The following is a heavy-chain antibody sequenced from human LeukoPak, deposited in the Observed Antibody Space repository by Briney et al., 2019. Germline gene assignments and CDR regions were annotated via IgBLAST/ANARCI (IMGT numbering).Heavy chain of an antibody. Sequence: SVKVSCKASGYTFTSYGISWVRQAPGQGLEWIGRIIPILGIANYAQKFQGRVTITADKSTSTAYMELSSLRSEDTAVYYCASGTYYYDSSGYPFDYWGQGTLVTVSS. CDR2: IIPILGIA. J-gene: IGHJ4*02. D-gene: IGHD3-22*01. CDR3: ASGTYYYDSSGYPFDY. CDR1: GYTFTSYG. V-gene: IGHV1-69*04.